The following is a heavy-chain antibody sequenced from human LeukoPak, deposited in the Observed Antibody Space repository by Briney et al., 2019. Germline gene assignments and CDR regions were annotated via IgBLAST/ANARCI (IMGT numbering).Heavy chain of an antibody. CDR2: IIPIFGTA. CDR3: ARGRGDILTGSYYFDY. CDR1: GGTFSSYA. D-gene: IGHD3-9*01. V-gene: IGHV1-69*13. Sequence: GASVKVSCKASGGTFSSYAISWVRQAPGQGLEWMGGIIPIFGTANYVQKFQGRVTITADESTSTAYMELSSLRSEDTAVYYCARGRGDILTGSYYFDYWGQGTLVTVSS. J-gene: IGHJ4*02.